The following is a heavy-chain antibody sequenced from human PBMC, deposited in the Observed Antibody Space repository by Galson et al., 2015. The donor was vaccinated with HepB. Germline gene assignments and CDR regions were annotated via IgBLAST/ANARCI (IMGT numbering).Heavy chain of an antibody. CDR3: ARGRLRYFDATNAFDI. Sequence: TVSGGSIRSYYWSWIRQPPGKGLEWIGYIYYSGSTNYNPSLKSRVTISVDTSKNQFSLKLSSVTAADTAVYYWARGRLRYFDATNAFDIWGQGTMVTVSS. V-gene: IGHV4-59*01. CDR1: GGSIRSYY. J-gene: IGHJ3*02. CDR2: IYYSGST. D-gene: IGHD3-9*01.